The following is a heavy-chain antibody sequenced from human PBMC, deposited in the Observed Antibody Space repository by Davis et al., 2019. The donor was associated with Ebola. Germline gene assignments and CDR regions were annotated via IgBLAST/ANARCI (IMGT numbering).Heavy chain of an antibody. CDR2: IYYSGST. CDR3: ARDIVGATDYYYYMDV. J-gene: IGHJ6*03. V-gene: IGHV4-59*11. CDR1: GGSISSHY. Sequence: PSETLSLTCTVSGGSISSHYWSWIRQPPGKGLEWIGYIYYSGSTNYNPSLKSRVIISVDTSKNQFSLKLSSVTAADTAVYYCARDIVGATDYYYYMDVWGKGTTVTVSS. D-gene: IGHD1-26*01.